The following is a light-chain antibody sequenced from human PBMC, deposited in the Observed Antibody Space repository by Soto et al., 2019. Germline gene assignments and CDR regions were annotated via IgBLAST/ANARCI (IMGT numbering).Light chain of an antibody. CDR2: GAS. Sequence: FDLTQARTTLTSPPGQRHNLSSRASQTITTYLAWYQKKPGQAPRLLIYGASNRATGIPDRFSGSGSGTDFTLTISRLEPEASAVYYGQQCCSSGTFGQGTKVDIK. J-gene: IGKJ1*01. CDR1: QTITTY. CDR3: QQCCSSGT. V-gene: IGKV3-11*01.